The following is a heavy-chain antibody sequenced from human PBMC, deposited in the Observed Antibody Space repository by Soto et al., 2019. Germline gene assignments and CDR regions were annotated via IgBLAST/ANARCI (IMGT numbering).Heavy chain of an antibody. V-gene: IGHV1-2*02. J-gene: IGHJ6*02. CDR1: GYTFIYYY. CDR3: ARHVKPYLPPRDSYGMDV. Sequence: ASVKVSCKSSGYTFIYYYLHWVRQAPGQGLEWMGWINPHSGDTYYAEKFQGRVTMTRDTSITTVFMDLSRLTSDDTALYFCARHVKPYLPPRDSYGMDVWGQ. CDR2: INPHSGDT. D-gene: IGHD2-21*01.